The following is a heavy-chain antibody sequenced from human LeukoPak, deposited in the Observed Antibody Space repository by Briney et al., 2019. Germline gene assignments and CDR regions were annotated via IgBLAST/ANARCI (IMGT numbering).Heavy chain of an antibody. Sequence: SETLSLTCTVSGGSISSYYWSWIRQPPGKGLEWIGYIYYSGSTNYNHSLKSRVTISVDTSKNQFSLKLSSVTAADTAVYYCARHLHYYDSSGYYDAFDIWGQGTMVAVSS. V-gene: IGHV4-59*08. CDR3: ARHLHYYDSSGYYDAFDI. CDR2: IYYSGST. J-gene: IGHJ3*02. CDR1: GGSISSYY. D-gene: IGHD3-22*01.